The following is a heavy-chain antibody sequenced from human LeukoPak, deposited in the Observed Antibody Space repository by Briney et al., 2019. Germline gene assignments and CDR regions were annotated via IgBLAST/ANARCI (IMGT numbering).Heavy chain of an antibody. Sequence: GGSLRLSCAGSGFTLRSYGMHWVRQAPGKGLEWVAVISYDGSNKYYADSVKGRFTISRDNSKNTLYLQMNSLRAEDTAVYSSAMGTGPGGQYYFDYWGQGTLVTVSS. V-gene: IGHV3-30*19. CDR1: GFTLRSYG. CDR2: ISYDGSNK. D-gene: IGHD3/OR15-3a*01. J-gene: IGHJ4*02. CDR3: AMGTGPGGQYYFDY.